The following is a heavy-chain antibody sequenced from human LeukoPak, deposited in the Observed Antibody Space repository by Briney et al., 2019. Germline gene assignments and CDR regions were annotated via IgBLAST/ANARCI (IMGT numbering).Heavy chain of an antibody. CDR1: GGTFSSYA. CDR3: AKDQPDFTNSPFAP. V-gene: IGHV1-69*04. Sequence: SVKVSCKASGGTFSSYAISWVRQAPGQGLEWMGRIIPIFGIANYAQKFQGRVTITADTSTSTAYMELSSLRFEDTAVYYCAKDQPDFTNSPFAPSGQGTLGTVSS. J-gene: IGHJ5*02. CDR2: IIPIFGIA. D-gene: IGHD3-3*01.